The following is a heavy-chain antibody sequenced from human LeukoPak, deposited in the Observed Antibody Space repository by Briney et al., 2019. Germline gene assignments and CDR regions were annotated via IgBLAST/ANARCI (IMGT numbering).Heavy chain of an antibody. CDR2: IYYSGST. V-gene: IGHV4-59*08. CDR1: GDSISSYY. Sequence: SETLSLTCTVSGDSISSYYWSWIRQPPGKGLEWIGYIYYSGSTNYNPSLKSRVTISVDTSKNQFSLKLSSVTAADTAVYYCARQARSYNWNDEAFDIWGQGTMVTVSS. J-gene: IGHJ3*02. D-gene: IGHD1-1*01. CDR3: ARQARSYNWNDEAFDI.